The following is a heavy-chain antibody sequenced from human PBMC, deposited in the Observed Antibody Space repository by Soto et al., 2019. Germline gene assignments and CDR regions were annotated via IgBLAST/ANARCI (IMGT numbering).Heavy chain of an antibody. Sequence: QVPLVQSGAEVKKPGASVTVSCKTSGYTPTNYDIGWVRQAPGQGLEWMGWISAYNGNTNSAQKLQGRLTMTTDTPTRTAYMELRSQGADETAGYYGARALYRSGTYYAFDNWGQGTLVTVSS. CDR1: GYTPTNYD. J-gene: IGHJ4*02. CDR2: ISAYNGNT. V-gene: IGHV1-18*01. CDR3: ARALYRSGTYYAFDN. D-gene: IGHD1-26*01.